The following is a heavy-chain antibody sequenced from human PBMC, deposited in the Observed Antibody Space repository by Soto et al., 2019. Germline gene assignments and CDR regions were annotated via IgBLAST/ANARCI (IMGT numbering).Heavy chain of an antibody. Sequence: SETLSLTCTVSGGSISSSSYYWGWIRQPPGKGLEWIGSIYYSGSTYYNPSLKSRVTISVDTSKNQFSLKLSSVTAADTAVYYCARIYGSGSYYNDVDYYYGMDVWGQGTTVT. CDR2: IYYSGST. V-gene: IGHV4-39*01. J-gene: IGHJ6*02. D-gene: IGHD3-10*01. CDR1: GGSISSSSYY. CDR3: ARIYGSGSYYNDVDYYYGMDV.